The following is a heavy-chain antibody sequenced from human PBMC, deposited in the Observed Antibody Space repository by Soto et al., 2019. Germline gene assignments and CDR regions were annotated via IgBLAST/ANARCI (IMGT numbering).Heavy chain of an antibody. CDR1: GYTFSSYP. CDR2: INAINGNA. J-gene: IGHJ4*02. V-gene: IGHV1-3*01. Sequence: ASVKVSCKASGYTFSSYPMHWVRQAPGQGLEWMGWINAINGNANYAQKFQGRVTITADKSTSTAYMELSSLRSEDTAVYYCASVRGSSTSWPLDYWGQGTLVTV. CDR3: ASVRGSSTSWPLDY. D-gene: IGHD2-2*01.